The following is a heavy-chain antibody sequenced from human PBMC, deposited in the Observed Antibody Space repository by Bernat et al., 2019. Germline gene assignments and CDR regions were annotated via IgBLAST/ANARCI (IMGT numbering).Heavy chain of an antibody. CDR1: GFTFSSYW. V-gene: IGHV3-74*01. CDR3: AREHYDILTGYQYFDY. D-gene: IGHD3-9*01. CDR2: INSDGSGT. Sequence: EVQLVESGGGLVQPGGSLRLSCAASGFTFSSYWMHWVRQAPGKGLVWVSRINSDGSGTSYADSVKGRFTISRDNAKNTLYLQMNSLRAEDTAVYYCAREHYDILTGYQYFDYWGQGTLVTVSS. J-gene: IGHJ4*02.